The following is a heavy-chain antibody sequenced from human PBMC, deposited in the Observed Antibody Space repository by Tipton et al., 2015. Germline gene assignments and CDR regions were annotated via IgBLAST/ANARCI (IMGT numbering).Heavy chain of an antibody. D-gene: IGHD3-22*01. V-gene: IGHV4-34*01. Sequence: LRLSCGVYGGSFSDYHWSWIRQPPGKGLEWIGEINHFATTNYNPSLKSRVTISLDTSKHQFSLRLSSVTAADTALYYCARARMVYYYDANGPFDYWGQGTLVTVSS. CDR3: ARARMVYYYDANGPFDY. CDR2: INHFATT. CDR1: GGSFSDYH. J-gene: IGHJ4*02.